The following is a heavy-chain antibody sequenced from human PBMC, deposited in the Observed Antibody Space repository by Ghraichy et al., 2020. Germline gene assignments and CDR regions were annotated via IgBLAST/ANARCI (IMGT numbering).Heavy chain of an antibody. CDR1: VFTFSRYW. J-gene: IGHJ4*02. CDR2: IRQDGSEK. Sequence: LSLTCAASVFTFSRYWMRCVRQAPGKGLEWVANIRQDGSEKNYVDTVKGRFTISRDNAENSLYLQMNSLRAEDTAVYYCARKTYYYDNEKGYFDYWGQGTMVTASS. V-gene: IGHV3-7*01. D-gene: IGHD3-22*01. CDR3: ARKTYYYDNEKGYFDY.